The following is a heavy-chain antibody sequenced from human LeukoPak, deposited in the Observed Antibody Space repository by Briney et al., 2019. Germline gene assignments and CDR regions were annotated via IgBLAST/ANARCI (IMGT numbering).Heavy chain of an antibody. CDR3: ARVPYYYDSSGYYYYFDY. CDR2: IYYSGST. J-gene: IGHJ4*02. Sequence: SETLSLTCTVSGGSISSSSSYWGWIRQPPGKGLEWIGSIYYSGSTYYNPSLKSRVTISVDTSKNQFSLKLSSVTAADTAVYYCARVPYYYDSSGYYYYFDYWGQGTLVTVSS. D-gene: IGHD3-22*01. V-gene: IGHV4-39*07. CDR1: GGSISSSSSY.